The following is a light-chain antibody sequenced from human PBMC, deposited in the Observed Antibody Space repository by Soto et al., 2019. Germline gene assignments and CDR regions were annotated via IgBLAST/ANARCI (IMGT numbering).Light chain of an antibody. CDR1: QSVSTN. CDR3: QQYNSWPPIT. CDR2: GAS. J-gene: IGKJ5*01. V-gene: IGKV3-15*01. Sequence: EIVLTQSPGTLSLSPGERATLSCRASQSVSTNLAWYQQKPGQAPRLLIYGASTRATGIPDRFNGSGSGTEFTLTISSLQSEDFAVYYCQQYNSWPPITFGQGTRLEIK.